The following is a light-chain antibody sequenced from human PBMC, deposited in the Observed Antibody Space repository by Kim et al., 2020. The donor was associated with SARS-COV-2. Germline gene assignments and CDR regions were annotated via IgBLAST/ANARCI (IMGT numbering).Light chain of an antibody. CDR3: NSRDSSAVV. Sequence: SVAVGQTVRITCQGDSLRSYYASWYQKKPGQAPVLVIYGKNNRPSGIPDRFSGSSSGNTASLTITGAQAEDEADYYCNSRDSSAVVFGGGTQLTVL. CDR1: SLRSYY. V-gene: IGLV3-19*01. J-gene: IGLJ2*01. CDR2: GKN.